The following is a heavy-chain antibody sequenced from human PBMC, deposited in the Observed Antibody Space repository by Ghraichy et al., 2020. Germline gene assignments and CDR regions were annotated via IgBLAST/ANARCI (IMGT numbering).Heavy chain of an antibody. Sequence: SETLSLTCAVYVGSFSGRWWSWIRQPPGKGLEWIGEITHSGSTNYNPSLKSRVIMSVDTSKNQFSLKLSSVTAADTAVYYCARGSPYYDVLTGYYFQPIAFDIWGQGTMITVSS. CDR3: ARGSPYYDVLTGYYFQPIAFDI. J-gene: IGHJ3*02. CDR2: ITHSGST. V-gene: IGHV4-34*01. D-gene: IGHD3-9*01. CDR1: VGSFSGRW.